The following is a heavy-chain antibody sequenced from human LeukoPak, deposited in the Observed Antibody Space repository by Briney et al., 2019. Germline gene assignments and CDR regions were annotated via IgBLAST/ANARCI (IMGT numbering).Heavy chain of an antibody. Sequence: PGESLKISCRVFGYAFASYWIGWVRQVPGEGLEWMGIIYPADSDVKYNPSFEGQVAFSADKSINTAYPQWNSLKASDTAIYYCARFEVNHEDGSSYYYFDYWGQGTLVTVSS. CDR3: ARFEVNHEDGSSYYYFDY. V-gene: IGHV5-51*01. D-gene: IGHD3-22*01. J-gene: IGHJ4*02. CDR2: IYPADSDV. CDR1: GYAFASYW.